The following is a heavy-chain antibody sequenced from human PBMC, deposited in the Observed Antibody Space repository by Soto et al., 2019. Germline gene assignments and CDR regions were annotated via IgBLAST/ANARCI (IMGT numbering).Heavy chain of an antibody. Sequence: QLQLQESGPGLVKPSETLSLTCSVSGGSISSSSYYWGWIRQPPGKGLEWIGSIDYSGSTYYNPSLKSRVTISVDSSKNQFSLKLSSVTAADTAVYYCAKTVDIGYDYSTRYYFDYWGQGTLVTVSS. CDR2: IDYSGST. J-gene: IGHJ4*02. CDR1: GGSISSSSYY. D-gene: IGHD4-4*01. V-gene: IGHV4-39*01. CDR3: AKTVDIGYDYSTRYYFDY.